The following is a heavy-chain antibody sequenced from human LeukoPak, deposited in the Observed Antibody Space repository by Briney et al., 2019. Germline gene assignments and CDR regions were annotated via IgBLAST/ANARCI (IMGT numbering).Heavy chain of an antibody. CDR1: GFIFSDYG. Sequence: GSLRLSCAASGFIFSDYGMHWVRQAPGEGLEWVGRIAGRTGGGAKDYAKSVRGRFSISRDDSKNTLHLQMNNLKTEDTAVYYCTTEGEQMESSGFDYWGQGTPVTVSS. CDR3: TTEGEQMESSGFDY. V-gene: IGHV3-15*04. D-gene: IGHD3-10*01. J-gene: IGHJ4*02. CDR2: IAGRTGGGAK.